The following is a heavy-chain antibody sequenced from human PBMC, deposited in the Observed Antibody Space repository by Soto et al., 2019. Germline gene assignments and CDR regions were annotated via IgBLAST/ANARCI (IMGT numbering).Heavy chain of an antibody. CDR2: IYYSGST. V-gene: IGHV4-59*01. CDR3: AREGNYDILTAYGTDV. J-gene: IGHJ6*02. D-gene: IGHD3-9*01. Sequence: PSETLSLTCTVSGGSISSYYWSWIRQPPGKGLEWIGYIYYSGSTNYNPSLKSRVTISVDTSKSQFSLKLSSVTAADTAVYYCAREGNYDILTAYGTDVWGQGTTVTVSS. CDR1: GGSISSYY.